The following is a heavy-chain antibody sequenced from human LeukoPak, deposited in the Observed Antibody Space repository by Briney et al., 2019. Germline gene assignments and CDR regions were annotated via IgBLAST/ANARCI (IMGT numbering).Heavy chain of an antibody. CDR3: ARDGVGVQFDY. Sequence: PGGSLRLSCAASEFSVGSNYMTWVRQAPGKGLEWVSLIYSGGSTYYADSVKGRFTISRDNAKNSLYLQMNSLRAEDTAVYYCARDGVGVQFDYWGQGTLVTVSS. V-gene: IGHV3-66*01. CDR2: IYSGGST. D-gene: IGHD1-26*01. CDR1: EFSVGSNY. J-gene: IGHJ4*02.